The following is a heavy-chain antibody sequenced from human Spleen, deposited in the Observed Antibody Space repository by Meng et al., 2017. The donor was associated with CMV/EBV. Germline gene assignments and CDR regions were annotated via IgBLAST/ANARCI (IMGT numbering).Heavy chain of an antibody. J-gene: IGHJ4*02. CDR1: GFTFNSHW. D-gene: IGHD5-12*01. CDR3: ARWVLYSGYYSIDY. CDR2: IKEDATTT. V-gene: IGHV3-7*01. Sequence: GGSLRLSCAASGFTFNSHWMSWVRQAPGKGLEWVASIKEDATTTYYVDSVRGRLTISRDNAKSSLYLQMNSLRAEDTAVYYCARWVLYSGYYSIDYWGQGTLVTVSS.